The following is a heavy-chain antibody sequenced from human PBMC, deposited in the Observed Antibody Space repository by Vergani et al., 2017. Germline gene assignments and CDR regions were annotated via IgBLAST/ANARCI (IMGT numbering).Heavy chain of an antibody. J-gene: IGHJ4*02. CDR3: ARDLAYCHEGSCAL. CDR2: VLFDGSNE. Sequence: QVQLVQSGGGVVQPGGSLRLSCVASGFTFNRYGMQCVRQAPGKGVEWVAYVLFDGSNEYYADSVKGRFIVSRDNSNDALYLQMNSLRTDDTAVYYCARDLAYCHEGSCALWGQGSVVTVSS. CDR1: GFTFNRYG. D-gene: IGHD2-15*01. V-gene: IGHV3-30*02.